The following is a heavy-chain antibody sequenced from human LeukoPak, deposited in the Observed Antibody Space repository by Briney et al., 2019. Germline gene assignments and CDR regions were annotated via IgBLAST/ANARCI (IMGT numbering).Heavy chain of an antibody. CDR3: ARQGDSSGYNDY. V-gene: IGHV4-39*01. CDR2: IYYSGST. J-gene: IGHJ4*02. Sequence: SETLSLTCTVSGGSISSSSYYWGWIRQPPGKGLEWIGSIYYSGSTYYNPSLKSRVTISVDTSKNQLSLKLGSVTAADTAVYYCARQGDSSGYNDYWGQGTLVTVSS. CDR1: GGSISSSSYY. D-gene: IGHD3-22*01.